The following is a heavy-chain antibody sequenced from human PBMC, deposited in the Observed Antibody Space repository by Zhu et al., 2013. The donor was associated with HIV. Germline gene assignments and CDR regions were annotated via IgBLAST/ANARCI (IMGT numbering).Heavy chain of an antibody. D-gene: IGHD2-21*02. CDR1: GGTFSSYT. CDR2: IIPILGIA. J-gene: IGHJ5*02. V-gene: IGHV1-69*02. Sequence: QVQLVQSGAEVKKPGSSVKVSCKASGGTFSSYTISWVRQAPGQGLEWMGRIIPILGIANYAQKFQGRVTITADKSTSTAYMELSSLRSEDTAVYYCARLCGGDCYDWFDPLGPREPWSPSPQ. CDR3: ARLCGGDCYDWFDP.